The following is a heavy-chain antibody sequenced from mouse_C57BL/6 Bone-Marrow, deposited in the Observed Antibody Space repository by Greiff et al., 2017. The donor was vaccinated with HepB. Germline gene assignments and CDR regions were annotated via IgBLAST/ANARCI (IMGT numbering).Heavy chain of an antibody. D-gene: IGHD2-1*01. CDR3: TRCLYYGNSIGY. V-gene: IGHV1-15*01. J-gene: IGHJ2*01. Sequence: VKLVESGAELVRPGASVTLSCKASGYTFTDYEMHWVKQTPVHGLEWIGAIDPETGGTAYNQKFKGKAILTADKSSSTAYMELRSLTSEDSAVYYCTRCLYYGNSIGYWGQGTTLTVSS. CDR1: GYTFTDYE. CDR2: IDPETGGT.